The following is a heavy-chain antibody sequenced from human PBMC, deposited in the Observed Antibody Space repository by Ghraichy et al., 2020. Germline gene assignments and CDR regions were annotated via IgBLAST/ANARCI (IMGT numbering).Heavy chain of an antibody. CDR1: GFTVYSTY. Sequence: GGSLRLSCTASGFTVYSTYMSWVRQTPGRGLECVSMIYTGGSSYYADSVKGRFTISRDNSKNTVYLQMNSLRPEDTAVYYCARAFIGGTYYRHYNGMDVWGQGTTVTGSS. V-gene: IGHV3-53*05. CDR2: IYTGGSS. J-gene: IGHJ6*02. D-gene: IGHD1-26*01. CDR3: ARAFIGGTYYRHYNGMDV.